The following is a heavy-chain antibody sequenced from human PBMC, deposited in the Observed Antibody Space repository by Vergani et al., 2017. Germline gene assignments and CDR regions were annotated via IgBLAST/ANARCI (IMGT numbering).Heavy chain of an antibody. J-gene: IGHJ4*02. V-gene: IGHV4-59*01. Sequence: QVQLQESGPGLVKPSETLSLTCTVSGGSISSYYWSWIRQPPGKGLEWIGYIYYSGSTNYNPSLKSRVTISVDTSKNQFPRKLSSVTAADTAVYYCARGRQYAWGYWGQGTLVTVSS. CDR2: IYYSGST. CDR3: ARGRQYAWGY. CDR1: GGSISSYY. D-gene: IGHD3-16*01.